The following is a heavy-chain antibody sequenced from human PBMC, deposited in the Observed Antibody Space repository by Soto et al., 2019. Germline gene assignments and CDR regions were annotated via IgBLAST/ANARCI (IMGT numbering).Heavy chain of an antibody. Sequence: TLSLTCTVSGGSISSGGYYWSWIRQHPGKGLEWIGYIYYSGSTYYSPSLMSRVSMSLDTSKNQFSLRLSSVTAADTAVYYCARLIAQYYFDYWGQGTLVTVSS. J-gene: IGHJ4*02. CDR1: GGSISSGGYY. V-gene: IGHV4-31*03. D-gene: IGHD2-8*01. CDR3: ARLIAQYYFDY. CDR2: IYYSGST.